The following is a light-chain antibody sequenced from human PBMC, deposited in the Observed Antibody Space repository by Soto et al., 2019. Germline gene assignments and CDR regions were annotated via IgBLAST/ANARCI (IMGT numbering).Light chain of an antibody. Sequence: QSALTQPPSVSGSPGQSVTISCTGTSSDVGSYNRVSWYQQPPGTAPKLMIYEVSNRPSGVPDRFSGSKSGNTASLTISGLQAEDEAEYYCSSYTSSTPVVFGGGTQLTVL. J-gene: IGLJ2*01. CDR2: EVS. V-gene: IGLV2-18*02. CDR1: SSDVGSYNR. CDR3: SSYTSSTPVV.